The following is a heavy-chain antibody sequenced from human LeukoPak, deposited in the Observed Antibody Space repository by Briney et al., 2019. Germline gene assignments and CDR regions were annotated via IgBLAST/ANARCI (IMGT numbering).Heavy chain of an antibody. CDR2: INPNSGGT. CDR1: GYTFTGYY. CDR3: ARDPEATHYYYYYYMDV. Sequence: VASVKVSCKASGYTFTGYYMHWVRQAPGQGLEWMGWINPNSGGTNYAQKFQGRVTMTRDTSISTAYMELSRLRSDDTAVYYCARDPEATHYYYYYYMDVWGKGTTVTVS. V-gene: IGHV1-2*02. J-gene: IGHJ6*03.